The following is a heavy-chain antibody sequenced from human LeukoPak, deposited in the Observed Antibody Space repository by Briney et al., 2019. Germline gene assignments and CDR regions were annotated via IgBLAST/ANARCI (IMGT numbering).Heavy chain of an antibody. CDR1: GYTLTELS. CDR2: FDPEDGET. V-gene: IGHV1-24*01. J-gene: IGHJ5*02. CDR3: AREAVTIFGLVRTQTTKRPHRFDP. D-gene: IGHD3-3*01. Sequence: ASVKVSCKVSGYTLTELSMHWVRQAPGKGLEWMGGFDPEDGETIYAQKFQGRVTMTRDMSTSTVYMDLSSLRSVDTAVYYCAREAVTIFGLVRTQTTKRPHRFDPWGQGTLVTVSS.